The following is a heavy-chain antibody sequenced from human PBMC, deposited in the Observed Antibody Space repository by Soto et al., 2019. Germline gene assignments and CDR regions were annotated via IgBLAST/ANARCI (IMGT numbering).Heavy chain of an antibody. D-gene: IGHD2-2*01. CDR1: GGTFSRYS. CDR2: IIPIFGIA. CDR3: AREDRDRETGLVPAAIDGMDV. Sequence: QVQLVQSGAEVKKPGSSVKVSCKASGGTFSRYSITWVRQAPGHGLEWIGRIIPIFGIASYAQKFQGRVTITADESTRTAYMELSSLRSDDTAVYYCAREDRDRETGLVPAAIDGMDVWSQGTTVTVSS. J-gene: IGHJ6*02. V-gene: IGHV1-69*08.